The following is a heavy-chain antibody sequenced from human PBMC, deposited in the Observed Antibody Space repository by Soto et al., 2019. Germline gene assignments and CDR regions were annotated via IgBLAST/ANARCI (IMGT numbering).Heavy chain of an antibody. V-gene: IGHV4-34*01. CDR3: ARQSHSDFWSGYCYFDY. CDR2: INHSGST. CDR1: GGSFSGYY. Sequence: QVQLQQWGAGLLKPSETLSLTCAVYGGSFSGYYWSWIRQPPGKGLEWIGEINHSGSTNYNPSLKSRVTISVDTSKNQFSLKLSSVTAADTAVYYCARQSHSDFWSGYCYFDYWGQGTLVTVSS. J-gene: IGHJ4*02. D-gene: IGHD3-3*01.